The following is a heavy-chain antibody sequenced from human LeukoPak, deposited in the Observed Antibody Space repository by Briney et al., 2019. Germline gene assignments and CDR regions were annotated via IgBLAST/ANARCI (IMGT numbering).Heavy chain of an antibody. Sequence: GGSLRLSCAASGFTFSSYSMNWVRQARGKGLEWVSFISGSSSYTHYADSVKGRFTISRDNAKSALYLQMNSLRVEDAAVYYCARGLFVLHYSSSSPFDCWGQGTLVTVSS. D-gene: IGHD6-6*01. J-gene: IGHJ4*02. CDR2: ISGSSSYT. V-gene: IGHV3-21*01. CDR3: ARGLFVLHYSSSSPFDC. CDR1: GFTFSSYS.